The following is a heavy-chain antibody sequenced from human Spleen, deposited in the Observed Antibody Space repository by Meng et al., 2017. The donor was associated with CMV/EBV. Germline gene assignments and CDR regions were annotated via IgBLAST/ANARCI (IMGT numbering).Heavy chain of an antibody. Sequence: WSRQPAGKVLEWIGVIHHSGSTNYIPSLKSRVAISVDTSKNQFSLKLSSVTAAATAVYYCARGVSDIVVVPAAIAGIAARRGWFDPWGQGTLVTVSS. CDR2: IHHSGST. CDR3: ARGVSDIVVVPAAIAGIAARRGWFDP. J-gene: IGHJ5*02. V-gene: IGHV4-34*01. D-gene: IGHD2-2*02.